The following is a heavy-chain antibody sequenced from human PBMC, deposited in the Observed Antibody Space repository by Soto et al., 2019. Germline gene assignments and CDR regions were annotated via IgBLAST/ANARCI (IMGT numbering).Heavy chain of an antibody. CDR3: ARDHWTGLVHWFDP. D-gene: IGHD1-1*01. Sequence: PSETLSLTCTVSGGSISSGDYCWSWIRQPPGKGLEWIGYIYYSGSTYYNPSLKSRVTISVDTSKNQFSLKLSSVTAADTAVYYCARDHWTGLVHWFDPWGQGTLVTVSS. CDR2: IYYSGST. J-gene: IGHJ5*02. CDR1: GGSISSGDYC. V-gene: IGHV4-30-4*01.